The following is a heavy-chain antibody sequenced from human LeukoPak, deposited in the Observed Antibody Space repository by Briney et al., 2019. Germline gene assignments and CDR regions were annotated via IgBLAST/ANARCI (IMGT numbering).Heavy chain of an antibody. CDR2: VWSDGNNR. CDR1: GFTFRNYG. Sequence: GGSLRLSCAASGFTFRNYGMHWVRQATGKGLEWVSFVWSDGNNRFYADSVKGRFTISRDNSTNMLYLQMDSLRAEDPALYYCAKDPGASVSGFYMDVWGKGTTVIVSS. J-gene: IGHJ6*03. CDR3: AKDPGASVSGFYMDV. V-gene: IGHV3-30*02. D-gene: IGHD2-8*02.